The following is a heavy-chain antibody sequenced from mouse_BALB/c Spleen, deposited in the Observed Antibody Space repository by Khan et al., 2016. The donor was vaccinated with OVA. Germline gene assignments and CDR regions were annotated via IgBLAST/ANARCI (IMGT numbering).Heavy chain of an antibody. CDR1: GFTFGSYG. D-gene: IGHD2-2*01. Sequence: EVELVESGGGFVKPGGSLKLSCSASGFTFGSYGMSWVRQTPEKRLEWVATISSGGHYTFYPDSLKGRFTISRDNAKNTLYLQMSSLRSEDTAMYYCARSLVDYHALDYWGQGTSVTVSS. J-gene: IGHJ4*01. CDR3: ARSLVDYHALDY. V-gene: IGHV5-9-3*01. CDR2: ISSGGHYT.